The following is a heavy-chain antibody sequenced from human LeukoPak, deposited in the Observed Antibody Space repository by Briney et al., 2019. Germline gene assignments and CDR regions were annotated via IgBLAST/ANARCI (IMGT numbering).Heavy chain of an antibody. CDR2: IYYSGST. Sequence: SETLSLTCTVSGGSISSSSYYWGWIRQPPGKGLEWIGSIYYSGSTYYNPSLKSRVTISVDTSKNQFSLKLSSVTAADTAVYYCARDVVVVAATPATQITDYWGQGTLVTVSS. V-gene: IGHV4-39*02. CDR3: ARDVVVVAATPATQITDY. J-gene: IGHJ4*02. D-gene: IGHD2-15*01. CDR1: GGSISSSSYY.